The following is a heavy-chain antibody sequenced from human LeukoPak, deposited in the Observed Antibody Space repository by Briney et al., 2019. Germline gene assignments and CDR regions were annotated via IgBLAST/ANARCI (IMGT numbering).Heavy chain of an antibody. CDR1: GGSINNYF. J-gene: IGHJ1*01. D-gene: IGHD4-17*01. CDR2: IYYSGST. V-gene: IGHV4-59*08. Sequence: SETLSLTCTVSGGSINNYFWSWIRQPPGKGLEWIGYIYYSGSTNYKPSLKSRVTISVDTSKNQFSLRLSSVTAADTAVYYCARPSDYADFQHWGQGTLVTVSS. CDR3: ARPSDYADFQH.